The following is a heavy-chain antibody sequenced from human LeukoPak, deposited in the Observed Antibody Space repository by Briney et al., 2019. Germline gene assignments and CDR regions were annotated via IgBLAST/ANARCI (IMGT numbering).Heavy chain of an antibody. CDR2: NNPNSRGT. Sequence: GAPGRVCCTAAGSTFTGYYMHWLGRAAGHGVGWLAWNNPNSRGTNYPQQFQGRVTITSETYISTAYLELSKLRPADTTVYYCPRDSSIRGVYFDYWGQGTLVTVSS. CDR3: PRDSSIRGVYFDY. D-gene: IGHD3-10*01. V-gene: IGHV1-2*02. J-gene: IGHJ4*02. CDR1: GSTFTGYY.